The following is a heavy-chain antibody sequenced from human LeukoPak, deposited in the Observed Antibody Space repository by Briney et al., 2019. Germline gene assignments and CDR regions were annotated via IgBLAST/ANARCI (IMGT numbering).Heavy chain of an antibody. CDR3: AKSAEGDSSGYYYPFDY. V-gene: IGHV3-23*01. Sequence: GGVLRPSCAASGFTFSSYAMSWVRQAPGKGLEWVSAISGSGGSTYYADSVKGRFTISRDNSKNTLYLQMNSLRAEDTAVYYCAKSAEGDSSGYYYPFDYRGQGTLVTVSS. CDR2: ISGSGGST. D-gene: IGHD3-22*01. CDR1: GFTFSSYA. J-gene: IGHJ4*02.